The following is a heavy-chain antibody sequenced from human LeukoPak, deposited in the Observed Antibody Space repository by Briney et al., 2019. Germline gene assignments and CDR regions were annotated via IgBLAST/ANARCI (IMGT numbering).Heavy chain of an antibody. CDR2: INNDGRST. Sequence: GGSLRLSCAASGFTFSSYWMHWVRQAPGKGLVGVSRINNDGRSTNYADSVKGRFTISRDNAKNTLYLQMNSLRAEDTALYYCARGIDDGDNWFDPWGQGTLVTVSS. V-gene: IGHV3-74*01. D-gene: IGHD1-1*01. CDR3: ARGIDDGDNWFDP. J-gene: IGHJ5*02. CDR1: GFTFSSYW.